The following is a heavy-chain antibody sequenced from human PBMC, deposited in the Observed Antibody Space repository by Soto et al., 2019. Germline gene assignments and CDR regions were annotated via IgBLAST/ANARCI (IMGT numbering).Heavy chain of an antibody. CDR3: AKPRGGYPYYHYGMDV. CDR1: GFTFSGYG. V-gene: IGHV3-30*18. CDR2: ITYDGSNK. Sequence: QVQLVESGGGVVQPGRSLRLSCAASGFTFSGYGMHWVRQAPGKGLEWVALITYDGSNKYYADSVKGRFTISRDNSKNTLYLQMNSLTAEETAVYYCAKPRGGYPYYHYGMDVW. J-gene: IGHJ6*01. D-gene: IGHD5-12*01.